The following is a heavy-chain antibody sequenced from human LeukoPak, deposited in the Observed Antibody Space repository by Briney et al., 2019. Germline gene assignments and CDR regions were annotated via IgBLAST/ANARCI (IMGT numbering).Heavy chain of an antibody. V-gene: IGHV1-69*01. J-gene: IGHJ4*02. Sequence: ASVKVYCKASGGTFSSYAISWVRQAPGQGLEWMGGIIPIFGTANYAQKFQGRVTITADESTSTAYMELSSLRSEDTAVYYCARDPDYYDSSGQAYDYWGQGTLVTVSS. CDR2: IIPIFGTA. CDR1: GGTFSSYA. CDR3: ARDPDYYDSSGQAYDY. D-gene: IGHD3-22*01.